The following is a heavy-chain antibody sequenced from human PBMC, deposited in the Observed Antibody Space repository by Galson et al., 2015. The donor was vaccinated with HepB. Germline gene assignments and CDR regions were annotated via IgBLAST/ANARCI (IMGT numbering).Heavy chain of an antibody. V-gene: IGHV1-2*02. D-gene: IGHD6-19*01. J-gene: IGHJ4*02. Sequence: SVKVSCKASGYTFTGYYMHWVRQAPGQGLEWMGWINPNSGGTNYAQKFQGRVTMTRDTSISTAYMELSRLRSDDTAVYYCARDRLGSGWTPIDYWGQGTLVTVSS. CDR3: ARDRLGSGWTPIDY. CDR1: GYTFTGYY. CDR2: INPNSGGT.